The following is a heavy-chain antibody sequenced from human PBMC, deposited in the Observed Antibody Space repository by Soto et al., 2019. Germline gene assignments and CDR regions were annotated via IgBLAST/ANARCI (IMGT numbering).Heavy chain of an antibody. D-gene: IGHD2-15*01. CDR3: ARAHGSGGSCFDY. V-gene: IGHV3-33*01. Sequence: QVQLVESGGGVVQPGRSLRLSCGASEFTFSSYGMHWVRQAPGKGLEWVAFIWYDGSDKYYADSVKGRFTISRDNSKNTLYLQMNSLRAEDTAVYYCARAHGSGGSCFDYWGQGTLVTVSS. CDR1: EFTFSSYG. J-gene: IGHJ4*02. CDR2: IWYDGSDK.